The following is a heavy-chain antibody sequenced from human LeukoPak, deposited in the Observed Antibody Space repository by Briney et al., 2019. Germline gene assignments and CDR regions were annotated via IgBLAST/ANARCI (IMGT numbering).Heavy chain of an antibody. Sequence: PSQSLSLTCAVSAASISSGGYSCGWLRQPPGKGLEWIGYIYHSGSTYYNASLKSRVTISVDRCKSQVSLKLSPVTAADTAVYYCARAVCYYDIWTVYYMPRSAFDYWGQGTLVTVSS. CDR2: IYHSGST. V-gene: IGHV4-30-2*01. CDR1: AASISSGGYS. J-gene: IGHJ4*02. D-gene: IGHD3-9*01. CDR3: ARAVCYYDIWTVYYMPRSAFDY.